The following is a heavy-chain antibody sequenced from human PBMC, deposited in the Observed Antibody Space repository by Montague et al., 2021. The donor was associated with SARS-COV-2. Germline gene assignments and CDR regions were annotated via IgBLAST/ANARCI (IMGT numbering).Heavy chain of an antibody. CDR1: GGSISSSSYY. V-gene: IGHV4-39*07. CDR3: ARDLNEYSSSGGFDY. D-gene: IGHD6-6*01. CDR2: IYYSGST. J-gene: IGHJ4*02. Sequence: SETLSLTCTVSGGSISSSSYYWGWIRQPPGKGLEWIGSIYYSGSTYYNPSLKSRVTISVDTSKNQFSLKLSSVTAADTAVYYCARDLNEYSSSGGFDYWGQGPLVTVSS.